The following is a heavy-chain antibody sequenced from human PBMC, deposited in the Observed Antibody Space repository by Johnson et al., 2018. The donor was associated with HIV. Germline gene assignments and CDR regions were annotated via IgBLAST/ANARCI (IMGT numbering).Heavy chain of an antibody. J-gene: IGHJ3*02. CDR2: ISYDGSNK. V-gene: IGHV3-30*18. CDR1: GFTFSNAW. D-gene: IGHD6-19*01. Sequence: VQLVESGGGLVKPGGSLRVSCVASGFTFSNAWMSWVRQAPGKGLEWVAVISYDGSNKYYADSVKGRFTISRDKSKHTLYLQMIRLSAEDTAVYYCAKGRERRQWLVQYDAFDIWGQGTMVTVSS. CDR3: AKGRERRQWLVQYDAFDI.